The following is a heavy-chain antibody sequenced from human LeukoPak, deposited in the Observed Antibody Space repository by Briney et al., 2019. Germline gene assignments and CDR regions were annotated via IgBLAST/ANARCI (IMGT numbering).Heavy chain of an antibody. Sequence: GASVKVSCKASGYTFTSYDINWVRQATGQGLEWMGWMNPNSGDTNFAQKFQGRVTLTRDTSISTSYMELSSLRSDDTAVYFCAKVREVGTNIEVVVVDTSGAFDMWGQGTMVTVSS. CDR2: MNPNSGDT. CDR1: GYTFTSYD. D-gene: IGHD2-15*01. CDR3: AKVREVGTNIEVVVVDTSGAFDM. J-gene: IGHJ3*02. V-gene: IGHV1-2*02.